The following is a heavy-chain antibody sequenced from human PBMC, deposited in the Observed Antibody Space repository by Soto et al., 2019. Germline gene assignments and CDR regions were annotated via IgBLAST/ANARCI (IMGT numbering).Heavy chain of an antibody. V-gene: IGHV1-69*06. CDR1: GATFSSYA. CDR3: AREKGAYYSHLVY. D-gene: IGHD3-22*01. J-gene: IGHJ4*02. Sequence: QVLLVQSGAEVKKPGSSVKVSCKLSGATFSSYAMSWVRQAPGQGLEWIGGIIPFFGTPNYAQKFQGRVTITADTSTATSYMELSSLRSDDTAVYYCAREKGAYYSHLVYWGQGTLVTVSS. CDR2: IIPFFGTP.